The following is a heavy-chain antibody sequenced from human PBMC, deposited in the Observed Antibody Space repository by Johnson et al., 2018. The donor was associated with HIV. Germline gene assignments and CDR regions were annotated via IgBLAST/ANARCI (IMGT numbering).Heavy chain of an antibody. J-gene: IGHJ3*02. V-gene: IGHV3-NL1*01. CDR1: GFTFSSYG. CDR3: ARATGWSGYADAFDI. CDR2: IYSGGST. D-gene: IGHD3-3*01. Sequence: QVQLVESGGGVVQPGGSLRLSCAASGFTFSSYGMYWVRQAPGKGLEWVSVIYSGGSTNYADSVKGSFTISRDNSKNTLYLQMNSLRAEDTAVYYCARATGWSGYADAFDIWGQGTMVTLSS.